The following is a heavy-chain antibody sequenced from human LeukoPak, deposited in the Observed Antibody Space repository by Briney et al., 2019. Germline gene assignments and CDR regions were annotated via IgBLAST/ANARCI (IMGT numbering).Heavy chain of an antibody. J-gene: IGHJ5*02. CDR3: ARDPKGTYYYDSSGYST. CDR2: ISYSGST. CDR1: GDSITNYY. V-gene: IGHV4-59*12. D-gene: IGHD3-22*01. Sequence: SETLSLTCTVSGDSITNYYWSWIRQPPGKGLEWIGYISYSGSTNYNPSLKSRVTISVDRSKNQFSLKLSSVTAADTAVYYCARDPKGTYYYDSSGYSTWGQGTLVTVSS.